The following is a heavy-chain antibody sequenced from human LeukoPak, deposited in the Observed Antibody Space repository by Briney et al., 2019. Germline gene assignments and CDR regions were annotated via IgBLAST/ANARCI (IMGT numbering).Heavy chain of an antibody. V-gene: IGHV1-69*05. CDR3: ASAYYYDSSGYYYFDY. CDR1: GGTFSSYA. Sequence: ASVKVSCKASGGTFSSYAISWVRQAPGQGLEWMGGIIPIFGTANYAQKFQGRVTITTDESTRTAYMELSSLRSEDTAVYYCASAYYYDSSGYYYFDYWGQGTLVTVSS. D-gene: IGHD3-22*01. J-gene: IGHJ4*02. CDR2: IIPIFGTA.